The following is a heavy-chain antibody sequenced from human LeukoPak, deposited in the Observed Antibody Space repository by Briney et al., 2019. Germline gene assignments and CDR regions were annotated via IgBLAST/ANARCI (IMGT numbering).Heavy chain of an antibody. CDR3: AREDKMIVPAALHY. CDR1: GYTFISYG. CDR2: ISAYNGNT. V-gene: IGHV1-18*01. J-gene: IGHJ4*02. D-gene: IGHD2-2*01. Sequence: GASVKVSCKASGYTFISYGLSWVRQAPGQGLEWMGWISAYNGNTDYAQKVQDRVTMTTDTSTSTVYMELMSLRSDDTAVYYCAREDKMIVPAALHYWGQGTLVTVSS.